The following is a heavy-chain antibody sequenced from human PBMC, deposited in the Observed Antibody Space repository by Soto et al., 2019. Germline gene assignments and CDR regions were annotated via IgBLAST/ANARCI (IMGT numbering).Heavy chain of an antibody. Sequence: QVQLQQWGAGLLKPSETLSLTCAVYGGSFSGYYWSWIRQPPGKGLEWIGEINHRGSTNYNPSLKSRVTISVDTSKNQFSLKLSSVAAADTAVYYCARDGIYGMDVWGQGTTVTVSS. V-gene: IGHV4-34*01. CDR3: ARDGIYGMDV. J-gene: IGHJ6*02. CDR2: INHRGST. CDR1: GGSFSGYY. D-gene: IGHD1-1*01.